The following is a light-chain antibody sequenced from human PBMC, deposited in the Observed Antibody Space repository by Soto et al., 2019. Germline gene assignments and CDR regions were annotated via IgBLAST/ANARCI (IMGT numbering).Light chain of an antibody. CDR2: GTS. J-gene: IGKJ2*01. Sequence: EIVLTQSPDTLSLSPGERATLSCRANQPVSSNFLAWYHQKPGQAPRLLIYGTSTRATGVPDRFSGSGSGTHFTLTISGLEAEDFEVYYCQQYGTSPLYTFGQGTTLEIK. CDR3: QQYGTSPLYT. CDR1: QPVSSNF. V-gene: IGKV3-20*01.